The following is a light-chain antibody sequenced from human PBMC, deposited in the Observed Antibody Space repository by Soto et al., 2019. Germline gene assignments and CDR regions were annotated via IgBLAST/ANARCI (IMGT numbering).Light chain of an antibody. CDR1: QSVSSY. CDR3: QQRSNWPPYT. V-gene: IGKV3-11*01. CDR2: DAS. J-gene: IGKJ2*01. Sequence: EIVLTQSPATLPLSPGERTTLACRASQSVSSYLAWYPQKPCQAPRRLIYDASNRATGNPARFSGSGSGTDFTLTISSLETEDFAVDYCQQRSNWPPYTFGQGTKLEIK.